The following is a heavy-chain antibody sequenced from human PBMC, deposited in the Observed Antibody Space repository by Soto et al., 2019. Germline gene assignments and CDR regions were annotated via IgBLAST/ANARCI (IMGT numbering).Heavy chain of an antibody. CDR3: ARLFYDSSEHFDY. V-gene: IGHV4-39*01. CDR2: IYYTGST. J-gene: IGHJ4*02. Sequence: SETLSLTCTVSGVSISSSNFYWGWIRQPPGKGLEWIGNIYYTGSTYYNPSLKSRVAMSIDTSKNQFSLKLNSVTAADTAVYFCARLFYDSSEHFDYWGQGTLVTV. D-gene: IGHD3-22*01. CDR1: GVSISSSNFY.